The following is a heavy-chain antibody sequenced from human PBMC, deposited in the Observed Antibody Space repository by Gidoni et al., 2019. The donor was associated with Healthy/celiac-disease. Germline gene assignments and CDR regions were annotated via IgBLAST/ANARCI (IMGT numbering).Heavy chain of an antibody. CDR3: ARTAAPIPVDY. CDR2: ISSSSSYI. D-gene: IGHD6-13*01. Sequence: EVQLVESGGGLVKPGGSLSLSCAASGLTFSSYSMNWVRQAPGKGLEWVSSISSSSSYIYYADSVKGRFTISRDNAKNSLYLQMNSLRAEDTAVYYCARTAAPIPVDYWGQGTLVTVSS. V-gene: IGHV3-21*01. J-gene: IGHJ4*02. CDR1: GLTFSSYS.